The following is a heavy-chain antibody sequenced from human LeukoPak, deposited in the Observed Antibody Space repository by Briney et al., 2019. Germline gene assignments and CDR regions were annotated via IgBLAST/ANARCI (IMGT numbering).Heavy chain of an antibody. CDR2: IYYSGST. CDR1: GGSISSGGYY. V-gene: IGHV4-31*03. Sequence: SETLSLTCTVSGGSISSGGYYWSWIRQHPGKGLEWIGYIYYSGSTYYNPSLKSRVTISVDTSKNQFSLKLSSVTAADTAVYYCARNSGWSHYFDYWGQGTLVTVSS. D-gene: IGHD6-19*01. J-gene: IGHJ4*02. CDR3: ARNSGWSHYFDY.